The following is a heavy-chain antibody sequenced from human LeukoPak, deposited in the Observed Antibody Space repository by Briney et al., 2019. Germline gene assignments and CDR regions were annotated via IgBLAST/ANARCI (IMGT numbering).Heavy chain of an antibody. CDR2: ISSSSSYI. CDR3: ARLQFPYGDYDGLKAFDI. Sequence: GGSLRLSCAASGFTFSDYTMNWVRQAPGKGLEWVSSISSSSSYIYYADSVKGRFTISRDNAKNSLYLEMNNQRAEDTAVYYCARLQFPYGDYDGLKAFDIWGQGTMATVSS. D-gene: IGHD4-17*01. CDR1: GFTFSDYT. J-gene: IGHJ3*02. V-gene: IGHV3-21*01.